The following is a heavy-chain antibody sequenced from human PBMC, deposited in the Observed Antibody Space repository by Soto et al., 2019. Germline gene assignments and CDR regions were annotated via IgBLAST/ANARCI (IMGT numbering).Heavy chain of an antibody. CDR3: TKSRGVAGRPLDD. Sequence: EVQLVESGGGLVQPGRSLRLSCAASGFVFEDYAMHWVRQAPGKGLEWVSRITWNSDSLASTGSVKGRFTISRDNAKNSLYLEMDSLRPEDTALYYCTKSRGVAGRPLDDWGQGTSVTVSS. D-gene: IGHD6-6*01. J-gene: IGHJ4*02. CDR1: GFVFEDYA. CDR2: ITWNSDSL. V-gene: IGHV3-9*01.